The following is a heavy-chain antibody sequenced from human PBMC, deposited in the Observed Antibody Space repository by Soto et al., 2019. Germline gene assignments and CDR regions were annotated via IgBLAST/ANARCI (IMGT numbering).Heavy chain of an antibody. CDR3: ARQDSGYVDY. CDR1: GDSVSSKSAA. V-gene: IGHV6-1*01. J-gene: IGHJ4*01. D-gene: IGHD2-2*01. CDR2: TYYRSKWSN. Sequence: SETLSLTCALSGDSVSSKSAAWNWIRQSPSRGLEWLGRTYYRSKWSNDYAASVKSRITINPDTSKNQFSLQLNSVSPEDTAVYYCARQDSGYVDYWGHGTLVTVSS.